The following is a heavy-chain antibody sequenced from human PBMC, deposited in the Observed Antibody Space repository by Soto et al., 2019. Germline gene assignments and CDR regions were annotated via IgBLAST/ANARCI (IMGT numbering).Heavy chain of an antibody. CDR3: ARDPDV. Sequence: QVQLQESGPGLVKPSQTLSLTCTVSGGSISSGGYYWIWIRQHPGKGLEWIGYIYYSGSTYYNPSRKSRVTRAVDTDKNQGDLKLSAVTATDTAVDYCARDPDVWGQGTTVTVSS. V-gene: IGHV4-31*03. J-gene: IGHJ6*02. CDR2: IYYSGST. CDR1: GGSISSGGYY.